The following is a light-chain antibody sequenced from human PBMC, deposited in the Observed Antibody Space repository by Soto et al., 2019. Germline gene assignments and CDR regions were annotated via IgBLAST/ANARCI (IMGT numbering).Light chain of an antibody. J-gene: IGKJ2*01. Sequence: EIVMTQSPGTLSVSPGERATLSCWASQSVSSNLAWYQQKPGQAPRLLISDASTRATGIPARFSGSVSGTEFTLIISSLQSEDFAFYYCQQHNDWPLTLGQGTKLEIK. CDR1: QSVSSN. CDR2: DAS. CDR3: QQHNDWPLT. V-gene: IGKV3-15*01.